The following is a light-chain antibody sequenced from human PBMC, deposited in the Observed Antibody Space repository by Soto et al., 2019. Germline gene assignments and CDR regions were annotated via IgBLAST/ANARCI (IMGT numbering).Light chain of an antibody. CDR1: SRDIGGYDY. V-gene: IGLV2-14*01. CDR3: CSYTRTSNHYF. Sequence: QSALTQPASVSGSRGQSITISCTGTSRDIGGYDYVSWYQQRPGKAPKLMIYEVRYRPSGVSNRFSGSKSGNTASLTISGLQAEDEADYYCCSYTRTSNHYFFGSGTKLTVL. CDR2: EVR. J-gene: IGLJ1*01.